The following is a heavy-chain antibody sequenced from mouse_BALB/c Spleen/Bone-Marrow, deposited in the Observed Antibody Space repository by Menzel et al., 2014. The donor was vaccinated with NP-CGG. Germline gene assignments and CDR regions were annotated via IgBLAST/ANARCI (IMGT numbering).Heavy chain of an antibody. CDR1: DYTFTSYW. CDR2: IDPSTANT. D-gene: IGHD4-1*01. Sequence: VQLQQSGAELAKPGASVKMSCKVSDYTFTSYWIHWVKQRPGQGLEWIGYIDPSTANTEYSQKFKDKATLTADKSSSTAYMQLSSLTSEDAAVYYCARYWDAYWGQGTLVTVSA. J-gene: IGHJ3*01. CDR3: ARYWDAY. V-gene: IGHV1-7*01.